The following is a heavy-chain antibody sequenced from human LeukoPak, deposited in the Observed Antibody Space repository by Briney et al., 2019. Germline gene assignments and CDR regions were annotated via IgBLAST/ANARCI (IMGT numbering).Heavy chain of an antibody. J-gene: IGHJ4*02. CDR1: GFTFSNYA. V-gene: IGHV3-23*01. D-gene: IGHD2-15*01. CDR3: ARCSTGSCYSPGAY. CDR2: ICGSSGGT. Sequence: PGGSLRLSCAASGFTFSNYAMTWVRQAPGKGLEWVSGICGSSGGTYYADSVKGRFTISRDNSNNTLFLQMNNLRTEDTAVYYCARCSTGSCYSPGAYWGQGTLVTVSS.